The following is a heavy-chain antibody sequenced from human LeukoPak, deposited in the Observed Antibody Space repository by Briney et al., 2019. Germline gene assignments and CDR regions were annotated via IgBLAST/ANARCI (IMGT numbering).Heavy chain of an antibody. V-gene: IGHV1-18*01. CDR1: GYTFTSYG. CDR3: ARDRVINYYYYGMDV. CDR2: ISAYNGNT. J-gene: IGHJ6*02. Sequence: GASVKASCKASGYTFTSYGISWVRQAPGQGLEWMGWISAYNGNTNYAQKLQGRVTMTTDTSTSTAYMELRSLRSDDTAVYYCARDRVINYYYYGMDVWGQGTTVTVSS. D-gene: IGHD2-21*01.